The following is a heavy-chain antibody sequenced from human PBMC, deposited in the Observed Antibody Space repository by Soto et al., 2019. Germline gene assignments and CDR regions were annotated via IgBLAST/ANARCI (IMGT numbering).Heavy chain of an antibody. D-gene: IGHD3-22*01. Sequence: SETLSVTCAVSVYSISIGYYWGWIRQPPGKGLEWIGSIYHSGSTYYNPSLKSRVTISVDTSKNQFSLKLSSVTAADTAVYYCARLYDSSGFDWFDPWGQGTLVTVSS. CDR2: IYHSGST. J-gene: IGHJ5*02. CDR3: ARLYDSSGFDWFDP. CDR1: VYSISIGYY. V-gene: IGHV4-38-2*01.